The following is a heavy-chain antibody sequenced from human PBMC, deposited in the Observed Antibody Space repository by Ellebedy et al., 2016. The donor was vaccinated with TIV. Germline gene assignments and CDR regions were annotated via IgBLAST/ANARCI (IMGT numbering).Heavy chain of an antibody. Sequence: GESLKISCQGFGYTFTDYWISWVRQMRGNSLERMGRIDPGYSLTNYGPSFEGHVTISADKSISTAYLQWSGLKPSDTAIYYCATFDDQQWLITWGQGTLVTVAS. CDR3: ATFDDQQWLIT. D-gene: IGHD6-19*01. V-gene: IGHV5-10-1*01. J-gene: IGHJ4*02. CDR1: GYTFTDYW. CDR2: IDPGYSLT.